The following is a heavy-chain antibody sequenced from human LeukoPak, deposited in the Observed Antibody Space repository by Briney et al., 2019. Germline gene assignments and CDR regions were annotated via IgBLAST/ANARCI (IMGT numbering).Heavy chain of an antibody. V-gene: IGHV3-64D*06. CDR2: INSNGGST. CDR1: GFTFSNYA. Sequence: GGSLRLSCSASGFTFSNYAMHWVRQPPGKGREYVSAINSNGGSTYYVNSVKGRFTISRDNSKNTVHLQMSSLRADDTAVYYCVKDWRRASFFDPWGQGTLVTVSS. J-gene: IGHJ5*02. CDR3: VKDWRRASFFDP.